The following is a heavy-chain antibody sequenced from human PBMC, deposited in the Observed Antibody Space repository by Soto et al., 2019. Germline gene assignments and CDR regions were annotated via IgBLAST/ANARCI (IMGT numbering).Heavy chain of an antibody. CDR3: ARGGGINWFDP. V-gene: IGHV4-31*03. Sequence: QVQLQESGPGLVKPSQTLSLTCTVSGGSISSGGYYWSWIRQHPGKGLEWIGYIYYSGSTYYNPSLKSRVSKSGNTSRNLFSLKLSSVTAAHTAVYYCARGGGINWFDPWGQGTLVTVSS. J-gene: IGHJ5*02. D-gene: IGHD3-16*01. CDR1: GGSISSGGYY. CDR2: IYYSGST.